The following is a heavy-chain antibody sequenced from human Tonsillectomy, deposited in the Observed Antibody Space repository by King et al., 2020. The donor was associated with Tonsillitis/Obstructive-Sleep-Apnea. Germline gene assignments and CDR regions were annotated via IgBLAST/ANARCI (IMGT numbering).Heavy chain of an antibody. CDR3: ARDMVLEAGGDAFDI. V-gene: IGHV4-59*01. D-gene: IGHD2-8*01. J-gene: IGHJ3*02. CDR2: IYHSGST. CDR1: GGSISSYY. Sequence: QLQESGPGLVKPSETLSLTCSVSGGSISSYYWSWIRQPPGKGLEWIGYIYHSGSTNYNPSLKSRVTISADTSKNHFSLKLSSVTAADTAVYYCARDMVLEAGGDAFDIWGQGTMVTVSS.